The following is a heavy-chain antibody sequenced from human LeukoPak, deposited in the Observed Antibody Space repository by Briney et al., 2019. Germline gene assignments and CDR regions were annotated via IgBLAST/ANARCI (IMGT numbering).Heavy chain of an antibody. CDR3: ARGRPHYYDSSGYPWRY. CDR1: GGSISTYY. V-gene: IGHV4-34*01. J-gene: IGHJ4*02. Sequence: SETLSLTCTVSGGSISTYYWSWIRQPPGKGLEWIGEINHSGSTNYNPSLKSRVTISVDTSKNQFSLKLSSVTAADTAVYYCARGRPHYYDSSGYPWRYWGQGTLVTVSS. CDR2: INHSGST. D-gene: IGHD3-22*01.